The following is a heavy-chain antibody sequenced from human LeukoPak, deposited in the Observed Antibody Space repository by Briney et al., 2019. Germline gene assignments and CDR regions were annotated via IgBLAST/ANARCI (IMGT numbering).Heavy chain of an antibody. CDR2: MSNNGAT. Sequence: SETLSLTCTVSGGSISGFYWSWIRQPPGKGLEWIGYMSNNGATTYNPSLKSRVTISIDMSNNHFSLTLKSVTAADKAVYYCARASYSYGYLVISYYYYYMDVWGKGTTVTVSS. D-gene: IGHD5-18*01. J-gene: IGHJ6*03. CDR3: ARASYSYGYLVISYYYYYMDV. V-gene: IGHV4-59*01. CDR1: GGSISGFY.